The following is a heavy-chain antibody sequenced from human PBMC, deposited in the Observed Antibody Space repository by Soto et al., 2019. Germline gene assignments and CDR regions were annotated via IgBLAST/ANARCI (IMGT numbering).Heavy chain of an antibody. Sequence: KPSETLSLTCAVSGYSISSSNWWGWVRQPPGKGLEWIGYIYYGGSTYYNPSLKSRVTMSVDTSKNQFSLKVRSVTAVDTAVYYCARTVAGNRSTFSYYYYYGMDVWGQGTTVTVSS. J-gene: IGHJ6*02. CDR3: ARTVAGNRSTFSYYYYYGMDV. V-gene: IGHV4-28*01. CDR1: GYSISSSNW. CDR2: IYYGGST. D-gene: IGHD2-2*01.